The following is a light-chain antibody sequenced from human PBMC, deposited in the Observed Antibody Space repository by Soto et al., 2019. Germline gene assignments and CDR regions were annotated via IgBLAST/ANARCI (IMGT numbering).Light chain of an antibody. J-gene: IGLJ1*01. CDR1: SSDVGGHDS. Sequence: QFILTQPASVSGSPVHSITIPCTEYSSDVGGHDSVSWYQHHPGRAPQLVIFDVRNLPSGVSSRFSGSKSANTASLTISGLQAEDEADYYCASYTDSHTYVFGTGTKVTVL. CDR3: ASYTDSHTYV. V-gene: IGLV2-14*03. CDR2: DVR.